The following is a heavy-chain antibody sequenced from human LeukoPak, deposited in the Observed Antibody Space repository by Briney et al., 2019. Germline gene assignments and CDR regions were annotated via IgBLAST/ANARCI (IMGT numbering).Heavy chain of an antibody. CDR1: GYTFTGYY. J-gene: IGHJ6*02. CDR3: ARGRLPWFERYYYGMDV. CDR2: INPNSGGT. Sequence: ASVKVSCKASGYTFTGYYMHWVRQAPGQGLEWMGWINPNSGGTNYAQKFQGRVTMTRDTSISTAYMELSGLRSEDTAVYYCARGRLPWFERYYYGMDVWGQGTTVTVSS. V-gene: IGHV1-2*02. D-gene: IGHD3-10*01.